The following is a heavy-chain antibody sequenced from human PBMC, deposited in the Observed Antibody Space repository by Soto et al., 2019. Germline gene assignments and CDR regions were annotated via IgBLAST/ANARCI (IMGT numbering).Heavy chain of an antibody. V-gene: IGHV6-1*01. CDR1: GDSVSSDTAA. CDR3: ARCRYNWNRSYYYAMDV. D-gene: IGHD1-20*01. J-gene: IGHJ6*02. CDR2: TYYRSRWYN. Sequence: SQTLSLTCAISGDSVSSDTAAWNWIRQSPSRGLEWLGRTYYRSRWYNDYVVSLKSRVTVKPDTSKNQVSLQLNSVTPDDTAVYYCARCRYNWNRSYYYAMDVWGQGTTVTVSS.